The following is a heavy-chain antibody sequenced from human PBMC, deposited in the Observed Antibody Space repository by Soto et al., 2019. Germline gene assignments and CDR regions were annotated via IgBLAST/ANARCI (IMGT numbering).Heavy chain of an antibody. J-gene: IGHJ4*02. CDR1: EYTFTSYY. CDR3: ARETGATGKYFDY. V-gene: IGHV1-46*01. Sequence: QVQLVQSGAEVKKPGASVKVSCKASEYTFTSYYMHWVRQAPGQGLEWMGIINPNGGSTSYAQKFQGRVTMTRETSTSTVYMELSSLRSEDTAVYYCARETGATGKYFDYWGQGTLVAVSS. D-gene: IGHD1-26*01. CDR2: INPNGGST.